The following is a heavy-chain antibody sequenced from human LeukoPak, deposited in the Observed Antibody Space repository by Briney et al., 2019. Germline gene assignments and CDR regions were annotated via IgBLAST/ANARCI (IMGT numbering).Heavy chain of an antibody. V-gene: IGHV5-51*01. Sequence: GESLKISCKASGYPFTTYYIAWVRQLPGKGLEWVGIVYPGDSETRYSPSFQGQVTFSADKSISTVYLQWSSLKASDSAMYYCARSSDSRFFFGYWGQGTLVSVTS. CDR3: ARSSDSRFFFGY. J-gene: IGHJ4*02. D-gene: IGHD2-21*01. CDR2: VYPGDSET. CDR1: GYPFTTYY.